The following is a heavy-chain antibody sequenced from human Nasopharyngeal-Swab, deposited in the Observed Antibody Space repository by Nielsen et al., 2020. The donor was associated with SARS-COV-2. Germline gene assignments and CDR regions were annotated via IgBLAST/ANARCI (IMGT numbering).Heavy chain of an antibody. V-gene: IGHV3-48*04. CDR1: GFTFSSCS. J-gene: IGHJ4*02. CDR2: ISSRSSNI. CDR3: AKDRSSADYTGGIDY. Sequence: GGSLRLSCAASGFTFSSCSMNWVRQAPGKGLEWVSYISSRSSNIYYADSMKGRFTISRDNAKNSLYLQMNSLRAEDTALYYCAKDRSSADYTGGIDYWGQGTLVTVYS. D-gene: IGHD4-11*01.